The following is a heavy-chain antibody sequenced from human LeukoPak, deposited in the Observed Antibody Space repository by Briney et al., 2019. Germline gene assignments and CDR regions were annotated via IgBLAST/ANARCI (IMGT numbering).Heavy chain of an antibody. CDR3: ARDPGYSSSRHLNWFDS. Sequence: ASVKVSCKASGYTFTSYYMHWVRQAPGQGLEWMGIINPSGGSTSYAQKFQGRVTMTRDTSTSTVYMELSSLRSEDTAVYYCARDPGYSSSRHLNWFDSWGQGTLVTVSS. J-gene: IGHJ5*01. CDR1: GYTFTSYY. D-gene: IGHD6-6*01. CDR2: INPSGGST. V-gene: IGHV1-46*01.